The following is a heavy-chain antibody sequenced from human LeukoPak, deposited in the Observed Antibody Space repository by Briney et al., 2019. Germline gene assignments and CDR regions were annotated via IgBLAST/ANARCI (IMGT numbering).Heavy chain of an antibody. Sequence: PGGSLRLSCAAXGXXXXXXAXXXXXXAXGXXLXXVXXISHDGRNXLYGDAVRGRFTISRDNSKSTLSLEMKSLRPEDTAIYYCEKDIAVSVNAPPDDFQHWGQGTLVTVSS. CDR3: EKDIAVSVNAPPDDFQH. J-gene: IGHJ1*01. CDR2: ISHDGRNX. CDR1: GXXXXXXA. D-gene: IGHD6-19*01. V-gene: IGHV3-30-3*02.